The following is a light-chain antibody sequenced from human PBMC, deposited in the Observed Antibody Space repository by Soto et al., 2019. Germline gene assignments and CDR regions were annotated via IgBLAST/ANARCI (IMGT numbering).Light chain of an antibody. J-gene: IGKJ2*01. Sequence: DIQMTQSPSSLSASVGDRVTITCRASQSVGSLLNWFQQRPGIAPKLLIYAASTLQSGAPSRFSGSGVGSDFTPIISSLQPEDFATYYCQQSYSLPYTSGHGTKLEI. V-gene: IGKV1-39*01. CDR2: AAS. CDR1: QSVGSL. CDR3: QQSYSLPYT.